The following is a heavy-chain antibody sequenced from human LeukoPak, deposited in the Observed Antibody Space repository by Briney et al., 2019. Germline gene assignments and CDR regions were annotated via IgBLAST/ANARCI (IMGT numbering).Heavy chain of an antibody. Sequence: ASVKVSCKASGYTFTSYDINWVRQAPGQGLEWMGWMNPNSGNTGYAQKFQGRVTITRNTSISTAYMELSSLRFEDTAVYYCARGVTVLGTVTTPDYFDYWGQGTLVTVSS. CDR3: ARGVTVLGTVTTPDYFDY. V-gene: IGHV1-8*03. J-gene: IGHJ4*02. CDR1: GYTFTSYD. CDR2: MNPNSGNT. D-gene: IGHD4-17*01.